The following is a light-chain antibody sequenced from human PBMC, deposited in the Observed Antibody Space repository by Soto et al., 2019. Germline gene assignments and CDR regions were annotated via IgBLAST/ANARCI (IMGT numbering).Light chain of an antibody. J-gene: IGKJ1*01. V-gene: IGKV3-15*01. CDR1: QSVSSN. CDR2: GAS. CDR3: LHTFSFPRT. Sequence: EIVMTQSPATLSVSPGERATLSCRASQSVSSNLAWYQQRPGQAPRLLIYGASTRATGIPATFSGSGSGTEFTLTISSLQSEDFATYYCLHTFSFPRTFGQGTKVEVK.